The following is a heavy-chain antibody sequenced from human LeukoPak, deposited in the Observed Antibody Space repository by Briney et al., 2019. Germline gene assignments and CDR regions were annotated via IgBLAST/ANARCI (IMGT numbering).Heavy chain of an antibody. J-gene: IGHJ6*02. CDR2: ISGSGDSA. Sequence: GGSLRLSCAASGFIFSSYSMAWVRQTPGKGLEWVSGISGSGDSAYYADSVKGRFTIFRDNYQNTLHLQMNSLRTEDTALYYCAKDLSQTTYYYYGMDVWGQGTTVTVSS. CDR1: GFIFSSYS. V-gene: IGHV3-23*01. D-gene: IGHD1-1*01. CDR3: AKDLSQTTYYYYGMDV.